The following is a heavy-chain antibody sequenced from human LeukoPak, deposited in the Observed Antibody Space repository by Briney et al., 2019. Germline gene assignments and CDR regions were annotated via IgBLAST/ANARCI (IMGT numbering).Heavy chain of an antibody. J-gene: IGHJ4*02. D-gene: IGHD3-22*01. CDR2: ISGSGGST. CDR1: GFTFSSYA. CDR3: SNGDSGYYYRGVFFDY. V-gene: IGHV3-23*01. Sequence: GGSLRLSCAASGFTFSSYAMSWVRQAPGKGLEWVSAISGSGGSTYYADSVKGRFTVCRDNSKNTLYLQMNSPRAEDTAVYYCSNGDSGYYYRGVFFDYWGRGTVVTVSS.